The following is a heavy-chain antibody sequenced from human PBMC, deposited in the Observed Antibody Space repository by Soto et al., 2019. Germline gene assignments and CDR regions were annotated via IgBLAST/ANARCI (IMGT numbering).Heavy chain of an antibody. D-gene: IGHD4-17*01. CDR1: GYIFTSYG. V-gene: IGHV1-18*01. J-gene: IGHJ6*02. CDR2: ISTYNGNT. CDR3: ARDWTTVVTPYYYGMDV. Sequence: QVQLVQSGAEVKKPGASVKVSCKASGYIFTSYGISWVRQAPGQGLEWMGWISTYNGNTNYAQKFQGRVTMTTDTSTSTAYMELRSLRSDDTDMYYCARDWTTVVTPYYYGMDVWGQGTTVTVSS.